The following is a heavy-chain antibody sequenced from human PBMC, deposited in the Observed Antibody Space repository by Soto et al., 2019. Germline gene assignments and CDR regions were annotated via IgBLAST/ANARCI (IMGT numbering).Heavy chain of an antibody. Sequence: EVQLVESGGGLIQPGGSLRLSCAASGFTVSSNYMSWVRQAPGKGLEWVSVIYSGGSTYYADSVKGRFTIPRDNSKNTLYLQMNSLRAEDTAVYYCARVYSSGFDAVDYWGQGTLVTVSS. CDR2: IYSGGST. D-gene: IGHD3-22*01. CDR3: ARVYSSGFDAVDY. V-gene: IGHV3-53*01. CDR1: GFTVSSNY. J-gene: IGHJ4*02.